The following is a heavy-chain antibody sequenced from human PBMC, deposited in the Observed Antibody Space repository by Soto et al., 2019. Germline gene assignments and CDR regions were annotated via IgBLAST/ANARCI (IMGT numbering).Heavy chain of an antibody. V-gene: IGHV3-74*01. Sequence: PGGSLRLSCAASGFTFSIYWMHWVRQAPGKGLVWVSRINGDGSATNYADSVKGRFTISRDNAKKTLHLQMNSLRAEDTALYYCARREATDGVLDFWGQGTLVTVSS. J-gene: IGHJ4*02. CDR3: ARREATDGVLDF. CDR1: GFTFSIYW. D-gene: IGHD1-26*01. CDR2: INGDGSAT.